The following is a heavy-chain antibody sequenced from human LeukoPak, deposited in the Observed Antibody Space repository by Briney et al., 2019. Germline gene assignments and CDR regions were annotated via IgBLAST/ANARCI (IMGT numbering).Heavy chain of an antibody. D-gene: IGHD3-22*01. V-gene: IGHV3-23*01. CDR1: GFTFSSYG. J-gene: IGHJ4*02. CDR2: ISGSGGST. Sequence: GGSLRLSCAASGFTFSSYGMSWVRQAPGKGLEWVSAISGSGGSTYYADSVKGRFTISRDNSKNTLYLQMNSLRAEDTAVYYCAKEYAYYYDSSGYYYGSRFDYWGQGTLVTVSS. CDR3: AKEYAYYYDSSGYYYGSRFDY.